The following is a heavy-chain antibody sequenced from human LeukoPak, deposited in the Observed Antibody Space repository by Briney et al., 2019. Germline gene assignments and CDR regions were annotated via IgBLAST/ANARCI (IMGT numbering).Heavy chain of an antibody. D-gene: IGHD6-13*01. J-gene: IGHJ5*02. CDR2: ISYDGSNK. V-gene: IGHV3-30-3*01. Sequence: GGSLRLSCAASGFTFSSYAMHWVRQAPGKGLEWVAVISYDGSNKYYADSVKGRFTISRDNSKNTLYLQMNSLRAEDTAVYYCAGIAAAGTHYWFDPWGQGTLVTVSS. CDR1: GFTFSSYA. CDR3: AGIAAAGTHYWFDP.